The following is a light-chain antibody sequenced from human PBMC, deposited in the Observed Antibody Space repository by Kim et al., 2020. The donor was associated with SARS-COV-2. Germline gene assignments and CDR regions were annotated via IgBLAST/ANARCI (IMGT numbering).Light chain of an antibody. CDR1: SSNNGAGYD. CDR2: GNN. J-gene: IGLJ3*02. Sequence: QRVTISCTGSSSNNGAGYDVHWYQQLPGTAPKLLIYGNNNRPSGVPDRFSGSKSGTSASLAITGLQAEDEADYYCQSYDSSLSGWVFGGGTQLTVL. CDR3: QSYDSSLSGWV. V-gene: IGLV1-40*01.